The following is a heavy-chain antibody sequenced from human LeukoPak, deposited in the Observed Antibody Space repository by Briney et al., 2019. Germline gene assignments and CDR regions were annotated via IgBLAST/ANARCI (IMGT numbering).Heavy chain of an antibody. J-gene: IGHJ4*02. CDR2: IKQDGGEI. Sequence: PGGSLRLSCVASGFTFRSDWMSWVRQAPGKGPEWVASIKQDGGEIYYVESVKGRFTISRDNARNSLYLQMNSLRVEDTAVYYCAREWNWGQGSLVTVSS. CDR3: AREWN. CDR1: GFTFRSDW. V-gene: IGHV3-7*01.